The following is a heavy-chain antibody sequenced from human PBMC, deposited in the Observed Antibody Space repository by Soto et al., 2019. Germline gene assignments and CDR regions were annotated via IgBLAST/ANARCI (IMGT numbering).Heavy chain of an antibody. J-gene: IGHJ6*02. CDR2: IIPIFGTA. V-gene: IGHV1-69*01. CDR1: GGTFSSYA. CDR3: ARGNTAMVPFRSYYYYGMDV. D-gene: IGHD5-18*01. Sequence: QVQLVQSGAEVKKPGSSVKVSCKASGGTFSSYAISWVRQAPGQGLEWMGGIIPIFGTANYAQKFQGRVTITADESTSTAYMELSSLRSEDTAVYYCARGNTAMVPFRSYYYYGMDVWGQGTTVTVSS.